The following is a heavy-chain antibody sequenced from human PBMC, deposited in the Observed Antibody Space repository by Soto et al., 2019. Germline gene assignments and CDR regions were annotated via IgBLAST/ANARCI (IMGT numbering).Heavy chain of an antibody. D-gene: IGHD3-9*01. J-gene: IGHJ4*02. CDR1: GGSISVYY. CDR3: ARGVGSSPPRY. CDR2: IYDSGSP. Sequence: SETLSLTCTISGGSISVYYWSWIRQSPGQGLEWIGYIYDSGSPYYNPSLKTRVTISVDTSKNQISLKLTSATAADTAVYFCARGVGSSPPRYWGRGTLVTVSS. V-gene: IGHV4-59*01.